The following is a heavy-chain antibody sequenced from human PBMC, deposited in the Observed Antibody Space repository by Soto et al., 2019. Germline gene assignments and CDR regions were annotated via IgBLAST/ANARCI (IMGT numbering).Heavy chain of an antibody. CDR3: ARDILSGGAYPDS. CDR1: GFTFSTYT. CDR2: ISSGSSYI. J-gene: IGHJ5*01. V-gene: IGHV3-21*04. D-gene: IGHD3-10*01. Sequence: GSMRLSCAASGFTFSTYTMNWVRQAPGKGLEWISSISSGSSYIYYAGSVKGRFTISRDNAKNSLFLQMNSLRADDTAVYYCARDILSGGAYPDSWGQGTKVTVSS.